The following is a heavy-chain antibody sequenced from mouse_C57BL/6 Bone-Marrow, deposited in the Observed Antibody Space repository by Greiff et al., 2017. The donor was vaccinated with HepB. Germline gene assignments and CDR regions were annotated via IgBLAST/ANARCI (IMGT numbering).Heavy chain of an antibody. CDR1: GYTFTSYW. J-gene: IGHJ2*01. V-gene: IGHV1-5*01. CDR3: TRSTAPYYFDY. Sequence: EVQLQQSGTVLARPGASVKMSCKTSGYTFTSYWMHWVKQRPGQGLEWIGAIYPGNSDTSYNQKFKGKANMTAVTSASTAYMELSSLTNEDSAVYYCTRSTAPYYFDYWGQGTTLTVSS. CDR2: IYPGNSDT.